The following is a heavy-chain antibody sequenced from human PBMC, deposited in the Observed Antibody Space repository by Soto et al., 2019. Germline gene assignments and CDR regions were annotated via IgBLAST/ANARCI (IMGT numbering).Heavy chain of an antibody. D-gene: IGHD6-6*01. Sequence: LSLTCAVYGGSFSGYYWSWIRQPPGKGLEWIGEINHSGSTNYNPSLKSRVTISVDTSKNQFSLKLSSVTAADTAVYYCARGRRSSYYYYYYGMDVWGQGTTVTVSS. CDR3: ARGRRSSYYYYYYGMDV. V-gene: IGHV4-34*01. CDR2: INHSGST. J-gene: IGHJ6*02. CDR1: GGSFSGYY.